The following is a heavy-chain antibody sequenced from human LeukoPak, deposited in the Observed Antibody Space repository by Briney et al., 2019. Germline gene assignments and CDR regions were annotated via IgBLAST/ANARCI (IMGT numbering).Heavy chain of an antibody. CDR1: GGSISSCY. J-gene: IGHJ4*02. V-gene: IGHV4-4*07. CDR3: ARVSSGWSRFDY. CDR2: IYTSGST. D-gene: IGHD6-19*01. Sequence: SETLSLTCTVSGGSISSCYWSWIRQPAGKGLEWIGRIYTSGSTNYNPSLKSRVTMSVDTSKNQLSLKLSSVTAADTAVYYCARVSSGWSRFDYWGQGTLVTVSS.